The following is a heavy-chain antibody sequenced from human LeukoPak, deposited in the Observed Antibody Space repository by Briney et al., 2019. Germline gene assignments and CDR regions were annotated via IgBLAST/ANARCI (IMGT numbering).Heavy chain of an antibody. J-gene: IGHJ4*02. Sequence: GGSLRLSCAASGFTFSSYSMNWVRQAPREGLEWVSSISSSSSYIYYADSVEGRFTISRDNAKNSLYLQMNSLRAEDTAIYYCAKDGGPTVFYYFDYWGQGTLITVSS. CDR2: ISSSSSYI. CDR1: GFTFSSYS. CDR3: AKDGGPTVFYYFDY. V-gene: IGHV3-21*04. D-gene: IGHD1-1*01.